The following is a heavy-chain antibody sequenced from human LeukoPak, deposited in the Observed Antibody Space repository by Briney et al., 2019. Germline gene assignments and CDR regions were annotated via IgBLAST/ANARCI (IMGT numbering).Heavy chain of an antibody. CDR1: GFTFSSYW. J-gene: IGHJ4*02. CDR3: ARVFGGNYGGDY. V-gene: IGHV3-7*03. D-gene: IGHD1-26*01. CDR2: IKQDGSEK. Sequence: GGSLRLSCAASGFTFSSYWMSWVRQAPGKGLEWVANIKQDGSEKYYVDSVKGRFTISRDTSKNTVYLQMNSLRAEDTAVYYCARVFGGNYGGDYWGQGTLVTVSS.